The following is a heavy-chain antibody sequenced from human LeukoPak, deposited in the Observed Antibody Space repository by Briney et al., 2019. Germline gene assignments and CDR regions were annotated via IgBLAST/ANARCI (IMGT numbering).Heavy chain of an antibody. J-gene: IGHJ4*02. V-gene: IGHV3-9*01. CDR3: VTEVYYYDSSGTQAYFDY. CDR2: ISWNSGSI. CDR1: GFTFDDYA. Sequence: PGRSLRLSCAASGFTFDDYAVHWVRQAPGKGLEWVSGISWNSGSIGYADSVKGRFTISRDNAKNSLYLQMNSLRAEDTALYYCVTEVYYYDSSGTQAYFDYWGQGTLVTVSS. D-gene: IGHD3-22*01.